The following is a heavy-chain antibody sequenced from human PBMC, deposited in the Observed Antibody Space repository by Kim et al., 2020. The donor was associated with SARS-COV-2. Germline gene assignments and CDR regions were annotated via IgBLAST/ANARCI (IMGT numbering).Heavy chain of an antibody. D-gene: IGHD6-19*01. CDR1: GGSFSGYY. CDR3: ARVWLVQSCIDY. CDR2: INHSGST. V-gene: IGHV4-34*01. Sequence: SETLSLTCAVYGGSFSGYYWSWIRQPPGKGLEWIGEINHSGSTNYNPSLKSRVTISVDTSKNQFSLKLSSVTAADTAVYYCARVWLVQSCIDYWGQGTLVTVSS. J-gene: IGHJ4*02.